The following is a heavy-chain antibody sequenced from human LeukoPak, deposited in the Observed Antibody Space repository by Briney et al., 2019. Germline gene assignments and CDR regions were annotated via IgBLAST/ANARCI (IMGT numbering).Heavy chain of an antibody. J-gene: IGHJ4*02. V-gene: IGHV4-59*01. D-gene: IGHD1-26*01. CDR3: ARDSGSAPTFDY. CDR1: GGSISNSV. CDR2: IYYTGNT. Sequence: KPSETLSLTCTVSGGSISNSVWSWLRQPPGKGLEWIAYIYYTGNTKYNPSLKSRVTISADTSKNQFSLRLSSVTAADTAVYYCARDSGSAPTFDYWGQGTLVTVSS.